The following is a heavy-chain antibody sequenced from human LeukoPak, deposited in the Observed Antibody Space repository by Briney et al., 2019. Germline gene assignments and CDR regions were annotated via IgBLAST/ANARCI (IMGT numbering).Heavy chain of an antibody. D-gene: IGHD6-19*01. CDR2: IDKTTYPT. CDR1: EFTFSDYA. V-gene: IGHV3-23*05. Sequence: GGPLRLSCAASEFTFSDYAMGWVRQAPGKGLEWVSTIDKTTYPTFYADSVKGRFTISRDNSKNTLYLQMNSLRAEDTAVYFCAKFEGATIPGWFNDYWGQGILVTVSS. J-gene: IGHJ4*02. CDR3: AKFEGATIPGWFNDY.